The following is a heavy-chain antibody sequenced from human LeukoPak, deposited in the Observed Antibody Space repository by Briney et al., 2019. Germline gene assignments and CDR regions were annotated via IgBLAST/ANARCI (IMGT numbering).Heavy chain of an antibody. CDR2: INPNSGGT. V-gene: IGHV1-2*06. CDR3: ARGSVLAMIVVVITKRFDYGMDV. Sequence: PLASVKVSCKASGYTFTGYYMHWVRQAPGQGLEWMGRINPNSGGTNYAQKFQGRVTMTRDTSISTAYMELSRLRSDDTAVYYCARGSVLAMIVVVITKRFDYGMDVWGQGTTVTVSS. J-gene: IGHJ6*02. CDR1: GYTFTGYY. D-gene: IGHD3-22*01.